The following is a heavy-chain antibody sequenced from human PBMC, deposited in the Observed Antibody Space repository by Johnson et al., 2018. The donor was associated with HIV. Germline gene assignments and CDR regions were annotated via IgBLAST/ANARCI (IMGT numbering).Heavy chain of an antibody. D-gene: IGHD4-17*01. Sequence: QVQLVESGGGVVQPGRSLKLSCAASGFTFSSFGMHWVRQAPGKGLEWVAAIWDDGTNKNYADSVNGRFTVSRDNSKNTLYLQMNSLRGEDTAVYYCAKLVGDYVSNAFDIWGQGTMVTVSS. J-gene: IGHJ3*02. CDR1: GFTFSSFG. CDR3: AKLVGDYVSNAFDI. V-gene: IGHV3-33*06. CDR2: IWDDGTNK.